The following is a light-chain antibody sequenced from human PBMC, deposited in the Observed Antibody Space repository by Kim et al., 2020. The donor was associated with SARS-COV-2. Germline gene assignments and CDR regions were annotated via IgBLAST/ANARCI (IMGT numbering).Light chain of an antibody. CDR3: QQLNSYPLT. Sequence: ASVRDRVPITCRASQGISSYFAWYQQKPGKAPNLLIYAASSLQSGVPSRFSGSGSGTDFTLTISSLQPEDFATYYCQQLNSYPLTFGGGTKVDIK. V-gene: IGKV1-9*01. CDR1: QGISSY. J-gene: IGKJ4*01. CDR2: AAS.